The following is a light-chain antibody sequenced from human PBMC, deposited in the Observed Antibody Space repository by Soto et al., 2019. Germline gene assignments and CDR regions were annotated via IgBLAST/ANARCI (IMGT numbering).Light chain of an antibody. CDR1: RSLDSGQ. V-gene: IGKV3-20*01. CDR2: DAF. J-gene: IGKJ5*01. CDR3: QQYGGSPRT. Sequence: EIVLTQSPGTLSLSPGEGATLSCRASRSLDSGQLAWYQQKAGRAPRLLIHDAFIRATGIPDRFSGSGSGTDFTLTIARLEPEDFAVYYCQQYGGSPRTFGQGTRLEIK.